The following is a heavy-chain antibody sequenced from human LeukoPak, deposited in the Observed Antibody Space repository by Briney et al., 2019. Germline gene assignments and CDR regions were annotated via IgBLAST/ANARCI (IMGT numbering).Heavy chain of an antibody. Sequence: GGSLRLSCAASGYTFTSYYMHWVRQAPGQGLEWMGIINPSGGSTSYAQKFQGRVTMTRDTSTSTVYMELSSLRSEGTAVYDCARGIHYFDYWGQGTLVTVSS. CDR2: INPSGGST. D-gene: IGHD5-18*01. V-gene: IGHV1-46*01. CDR3: ARGIHYFDY. J-gene: IGHJ4*02. CDR1: GYTFTSYY.